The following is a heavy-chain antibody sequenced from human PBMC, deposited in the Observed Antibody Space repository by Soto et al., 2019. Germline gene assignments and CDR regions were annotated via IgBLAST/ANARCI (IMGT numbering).Heavy chain of an antibody. V-gene: IGHV4-34*01. D-gene: IGHD3-22*01. CDR2: INHSGRV. CDR3: STRAYDTNGYYRFDP. Sequence: SETLSLTCAVCGGSFSGHSWTWIRQSPGKGLEWIGDINHSGRVNYSPSLKSRVTISLDTSKNQFSLTLSAVTAAGTAMYYCSTRAYDTNGYYRFDPWGQGTLVTVSS. J-gene: IGHJ5*01. CDR1: GGSFSGHS.